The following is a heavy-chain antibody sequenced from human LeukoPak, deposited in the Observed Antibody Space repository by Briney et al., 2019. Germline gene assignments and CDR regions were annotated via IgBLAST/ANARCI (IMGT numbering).Heavy chain of an antibody. D-gene: IGHD6-6*01. CDR2: ISSSSYI. Sequence: GGSLRLSCAASGFTFSSYSMNWVRQAPGKGLEWVSSISSSSYIYYADSVKGRFTISRDNAKNSLYLQMNSLRAEDTAVYYCPRDVASRPRWFDPWGQGTLVTVSS. V-gene: IGHV3-21*04. CDR1: GFTFSSYS. J-gene: IGHJ5*02. CDR3: PRDVASRPRWFDP.